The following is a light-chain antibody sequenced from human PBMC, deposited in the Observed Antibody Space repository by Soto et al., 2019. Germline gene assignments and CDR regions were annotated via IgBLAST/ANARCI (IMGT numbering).Light chain of an antibody. V-gene: IGLV2-14*01. CDR1: SSDVGGYNS. Sequence: QSALTQPASVSGSPGQSITISCTGTSSDVGGYNSVSWYQQHPGKAPNLMIYEVSNRPSGVSNRFSGSKSGNTASLTISGLQAEDEADYYCSSYTTSSTLLYVFGTGTKVTVL. CDR2: EVS. J-gene: IGLJ1*01. CDR3: SSYTTSSTLLYV.